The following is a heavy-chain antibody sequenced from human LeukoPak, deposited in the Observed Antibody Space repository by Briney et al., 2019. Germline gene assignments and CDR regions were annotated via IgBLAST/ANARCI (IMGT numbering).Heavy chain of an antibody. CDR1: GFTFITYS. CDR3: ARDVLKYYYGSGSFDY. D-gene: IGHD3-10*01. V-gene: IGHV3-30*02. J-gene: IGHJ4*02. CDR2: VRFDGASK. Sequence: PGGSLRLSCAASGFTFITYSMHWVRQVPGKGLEWVAFVRFDGASKFYVDSVKGRFTISRDNSKNTLYLQMNSLRAEDTAVYYCARDVLKYYYGSGSFDYWGQGTLVTVSS.